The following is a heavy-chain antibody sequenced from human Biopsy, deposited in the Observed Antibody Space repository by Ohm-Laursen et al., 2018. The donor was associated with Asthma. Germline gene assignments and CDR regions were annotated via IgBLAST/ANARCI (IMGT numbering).Heavy chain of an antibody. V-gene: IGHV1-2*04. J-gene: IGHJ4*02. Sequence: SVKVSCKTSGFPFTAYYIHWVRQAPGQGLEWMGWISLNTGDANLAQKFRGWVTMTRDTSISTAYLVLSGLKSHDTAVYYCARAPYSDAIDSWGQGTLVAVSP. D-gene: IGHD1-26*01. CDR1: GFPFTAYY. CDR3: ARAPYSDAIDS. CDR2: ISLNTGDA.